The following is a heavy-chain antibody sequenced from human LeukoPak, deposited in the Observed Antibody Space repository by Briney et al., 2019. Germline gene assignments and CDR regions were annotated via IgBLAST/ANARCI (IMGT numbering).Heavy chain of an antibody. Sequence: SETLSLTCAVYGGSFSGYYWSWIRQPPGKGLEWIGEINHSGSTNYNPSLKSRVTISVDTSKNQFSLKLSSVTAADTAVYYCARLDSSVRGFGYWGQGTLVTVSS. J-gene: IGHJ4*02. CDR1: GGSFSGYY. D-gene: IGHD3-22*01. CDR3: ARLDSSVRGFGY. CDR2: INHSGST. V-gene: IGHV4-34*01.